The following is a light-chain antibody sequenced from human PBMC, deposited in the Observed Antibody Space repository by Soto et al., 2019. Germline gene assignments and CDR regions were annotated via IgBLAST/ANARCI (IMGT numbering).Light chain of an antibody. V-gene: IGKV3-15*01. CDR3: QQRSNWPLT. Sequence: EIVIAQSPATLSVSPGERATLSFRASQSVSSNLAWYQHKPGQAPRLLIYGASTRATGVPARFSGSGSGTDFTLTISSLEPEDFAVYYCQQRSNWPLTFGQGTRLEI. J-gene: IGKJ5*01. CDR1: QSVSSN. CDR2: GAS.